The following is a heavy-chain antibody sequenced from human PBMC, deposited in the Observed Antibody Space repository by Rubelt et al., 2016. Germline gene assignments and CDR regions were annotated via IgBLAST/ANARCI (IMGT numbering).Heavy chain of an antibody. D-gene: IGHD3-3*01. Sequence: EVQLVESGGGLVQPGGSLRLSCAASGFTFSSYAMTWVRQAPGKGLEWVANIKQDGSEKYYVDSVKGRFTISRDNAKHSLYLQMNSLRAEDTAVYYCARVKYDFWSGYYSGTDYWGQGTLVTVSS. CDR2: IKQDGSEK. V-gene: IGHV3-7*04. CDR3: ARVKYDFWSGYYSGTDY. CDR1: GFTFSSYA. J-gene: IGHJ4*02.